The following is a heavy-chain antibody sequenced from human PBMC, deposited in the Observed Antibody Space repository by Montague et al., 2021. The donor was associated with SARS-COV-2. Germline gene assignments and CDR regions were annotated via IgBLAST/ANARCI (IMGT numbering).Heavy chain of an antibody. J-gene: IGHJ4*02. CDR1: GGSISDYS. D-gene: IGHD1-26*01. CDR3: ARGLMSGSYYLGLDY. CDR2: IYTSGTT. V-gene: IGHV4-4*08. Sequence: SETLSLTCTVSGGSISDYSWSWIRQPPGKGLEWIGYIYTSGTTNYNPSLKSRVTISVDTSKNQFSLKVSSVTAADTAVYYCARGLMSGSYYLGLDYWGQGTLVTVSS.